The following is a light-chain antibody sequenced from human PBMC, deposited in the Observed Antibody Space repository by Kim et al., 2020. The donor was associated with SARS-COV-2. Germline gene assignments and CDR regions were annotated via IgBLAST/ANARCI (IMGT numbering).Light chain of an antibody. J-gene: IGKJ4*01. CDR1: QSIGDW. Sequence: LFPGERATLTCRASQSIGDWLAWYQQRSGQAPRLLIYDVSIRATGIPARFSGSGSGTDFTLTISSLEPEDFAVYYCQQRRTWPLTFGGGTKVDIK. V-gene: IGKV3-11*01. CDR3: QQRRTWPLT. CDR2: DVS.